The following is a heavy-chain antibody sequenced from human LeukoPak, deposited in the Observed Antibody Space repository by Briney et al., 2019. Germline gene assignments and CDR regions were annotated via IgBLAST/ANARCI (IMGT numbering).Heavy chain of an antibody. CDR3: ARHGGPYSLGAFDI. J-gene: IGHJ3*02. D-gene: IGHD2-15*01. Sequence: SETLSLTCTVSGGLLSSSSHYWGWIRQPPGKGLEWIGSIYFTGSTYYHPSLKSRITMSVDTSKKHFSLKLSSMHAADTAVYYCARHGGPYSLGAFDISGQGTMVTVSS. CDR1: GGLLSSSSHY. CDR2: IYFTGST. V-gene: IGHV4-39*01.